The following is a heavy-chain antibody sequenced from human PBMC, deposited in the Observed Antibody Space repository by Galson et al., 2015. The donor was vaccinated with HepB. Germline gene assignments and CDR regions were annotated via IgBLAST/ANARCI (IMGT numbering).Heavy chain of an antibody. CDR1: GGTFSSYA. J-gene: IGHJ3*02. Sequence: SVKVSCKASGGTFSSYAISWVRQAPGQGLEWMGGIIPIFGTANYAQKFQGRVTITADESTSTAYMELSSLRSEDTAVYYCARSDPDYSSTSCWGAFDIWGQGTMVTVSS. V-gene: IGHV1-69*13. CDR3: ARSDPDYSSTSCWGAFDI. CDR2: IIPIFGTA. D-gene: IGHD2-2*01.